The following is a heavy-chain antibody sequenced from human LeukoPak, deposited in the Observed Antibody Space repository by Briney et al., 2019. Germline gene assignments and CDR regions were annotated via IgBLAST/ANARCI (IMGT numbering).Heavy chain of an antibody. CDR1: GFTFSSYA. J-gene: IGHJ6*02. V-gene: IGHV3-23*01. D-gene: IGHD6-13*01. Sequence: GGSLRLSCAASGFTFSSYAMSWVRQAPGKGLEWVSAISGSGGSTYYADSVKGRFTISRDNSKNTLYLQMSSLRAEDTAVYYCATTYSSSLRPPFGYYYYGMDVWGQGTTVTVSS. CDR2: ISGSGGST. CDR3: ATTYSSSLRPPFGYYYYGMDV.